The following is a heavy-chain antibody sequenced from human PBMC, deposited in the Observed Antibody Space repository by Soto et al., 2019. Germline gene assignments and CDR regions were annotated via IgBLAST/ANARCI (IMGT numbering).Heavy chain of an antibody. V-gene: IGHV3-9*01. J-gene: IGHJ6*03. Sequence: EVQLVESGGGLAQPGRSLRLSCAASGFNINYYAMHWVRQAPGKGLEWVSGISWNSDIIGYADSVKGRFIISRDNAKNSVYLQMNSLRAEDTALYYCAKDSQFYYMDVWGQGTTVTVSS. CDR2: ISWNSDII. CDR1: GFNINYYA. CDR3: AKDSQFYYMDV.